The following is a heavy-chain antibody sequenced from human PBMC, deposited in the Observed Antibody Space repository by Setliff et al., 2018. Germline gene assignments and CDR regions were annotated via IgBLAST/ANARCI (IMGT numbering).Heavy chain of an antibody. CDR2: INSNGGSP. Sequence: GSLRLSCAASGFNFDEHVMSWVRQAPGKGLEWVSGINSNGGSPGYADSVKGRFTISRDNSKNTLYLQMNSLRAEDTAVYYRAKRALYDGSAVWAFDIWGQGTMVTVSS. CDR3: AKRALYDGSAVWAFDI. J-gene: IGHJ3*02. CDR1: GFNFDEHV. D-gene: IGHD3-22*01. V-gene: IGHV3-20*04.